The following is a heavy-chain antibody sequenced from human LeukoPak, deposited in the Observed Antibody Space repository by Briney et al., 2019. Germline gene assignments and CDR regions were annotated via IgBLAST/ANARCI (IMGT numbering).Heavy chain of an antibody. CDR2: VSPYNGNT. Sequence: GSAVKVSCKATGYTFTSYDINWGRQAPGQGVEWMGGVSPYNGNTYYSQRFQDRVIITKDTSPRTAYMPLSDLRTDHPALYYCARHGRVRTVVKDLFESWGQGTLLAVSS. CDR1: GYTFTSYD. D-gene: IGHD3-10*01. J-gene: IGHJ4*02. V-gene: IGHV1-18*01. CDR3: ARHGRVRTVVKDLFES.